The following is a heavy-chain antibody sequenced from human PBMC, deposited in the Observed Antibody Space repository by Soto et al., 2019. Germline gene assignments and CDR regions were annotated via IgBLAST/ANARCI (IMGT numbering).Heavy chain of an antibody. CDR1: GGTFSSYA. D-gene: IGHD1-26*01. Sequence: QVQLVQSGAEVKKPGSSVKVSCKASGGTFSSYAISWVRQAPGQGLEWMGGIIPIFGTANYAQKFQVRVTITADEATRTAYMELSSLRSEDTAVYYCAREVGATLNWFDPWGQGTLVTVSS. J-gene: IGHJ5*02. V-gene: IGHV1-69*01. CDR3: AREVGATLNWFDP. CDR2: IIPIFGTA.